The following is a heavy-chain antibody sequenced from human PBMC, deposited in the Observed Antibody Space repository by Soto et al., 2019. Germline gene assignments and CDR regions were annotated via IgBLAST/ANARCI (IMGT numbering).Heavy chain of an antibody. D-gene: IGHD2-15*01. CDR1: GGSISSYH. CDR2: IYYSGST. Sequence: PSETLSLTCTVSGGSISSYHWSWIRQPPGEGLEWIGYIYYSGSTNYNPSLKSRVTISVDTSKNQFSLKLSSVTAADTAVYYCARDDGSRSGGLDYWGQGTLVTVSS. J-gene: IGHJ4*02. V-gene: IGHV4-59*01. CDR3: ARDDGSRSGGLDY.